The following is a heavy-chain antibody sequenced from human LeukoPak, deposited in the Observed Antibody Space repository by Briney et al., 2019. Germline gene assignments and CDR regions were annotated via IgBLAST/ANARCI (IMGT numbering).Heavy chain of an antibody. CDR3: ARVPDCSGGSCYIYFDY. V-gene: IGHV1-2*02. D-gene: IGHD2-15*01. Sequence: AASVKVSCKASGYTFTGYYMHWVRQAPGQGLEWMGWINPNSGGTNYAQKFQGRVTMTRDTSISTAYMELSRLRSDDTAVYYCARVPDCSGGSCYIYFDYWGQGTLVTVSS. CDR2: INPNSGGT. J-gene: IGHJ4*02. CDR1: GYTFTGYY.